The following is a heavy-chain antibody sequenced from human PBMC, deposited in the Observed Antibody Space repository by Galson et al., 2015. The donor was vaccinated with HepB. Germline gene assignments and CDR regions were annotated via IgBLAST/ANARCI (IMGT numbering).Heavy chain of an antibody. CDR3: ASFPELKLEPPPRRRV. Sequence: SLRLSCAASGFTFSSYWMSWVRQAPGKGLEWVANIKQDGSEKYYVDSVKGRFTISRDNAKDSLYLQMNSLRAEDTAAYYCASFPELKLEPPPRRRVWGQGTTVTVSS. D-gene: IGHD1-1*01. J-gene: IGHJ6*02. CDR1: GFTFSSYW. V-gene: IGHV3-7*03. CDR2: IKQDGSEK.